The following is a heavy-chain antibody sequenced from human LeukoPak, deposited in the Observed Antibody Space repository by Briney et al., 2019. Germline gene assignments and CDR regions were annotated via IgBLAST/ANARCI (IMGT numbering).Heavy chain of an antibody. CDR2: INPNSGGT. CDR3: ARDSHQGGYCSGGSCYSPFDY. J-gene: IGHJ4*02. CDR1: GYTFTGNY. D-gene: IGHD2-15*01. V-gene: IGHV1-2*04. Sequence: ASVKVSCKASGYTFTGNYMHWVRQAPGQGLEWMGWINPNSGGTNYAQKFQGWVTMTRDTSISTAYMELSRLRSDDTAVYYCARDSHQGGYCSGGSCYSPFDYWGQGTLVTVSS.